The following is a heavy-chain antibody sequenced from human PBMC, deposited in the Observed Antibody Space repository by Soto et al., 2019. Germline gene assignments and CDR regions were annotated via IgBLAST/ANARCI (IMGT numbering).Heavy chain of an antibody. CDR1: GFTFTSSA. D-gene: IGHD3-16*02. J-gene: IGHJ4*02. Sequence: SVKVSCKASGFTFTSSAVQWVRQARGQRLEWIGWIVVGSGNTNYAQKFQERVTITRDMSTSTAYMELSSLRSEDTAVYYCAVVLSEATPYDYVWGSYRRRDYWGQGTLVTVSS. CDR3: AVVLSEATPYDYVWGSYRRRDY. CDR2: IVVGSGNT. V-gene: IGHV1-58*01.